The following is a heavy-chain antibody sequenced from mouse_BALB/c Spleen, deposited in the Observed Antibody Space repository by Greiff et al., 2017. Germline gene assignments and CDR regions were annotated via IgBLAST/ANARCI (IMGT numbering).Heavy chain of an antibody. V-gene: IGHV5-17*02. CDR2: ISSGSSTI. CDR3: AREKTGLAY. D-gene: IGHD4-1*01. J-gene: IGHJ3*01. Sequence: EVQGVESGGGLVQPGGSRKLSCAASGFTFSSFGMHWVRQAPEKGLEWVAYISSGSSTIYYADTVKGRFTISRDNPKNTLFLQMTSLRSEDTAMYYCAREKTGLAYWGQGTLVTVSA. CDR1: GFTFSSFG.